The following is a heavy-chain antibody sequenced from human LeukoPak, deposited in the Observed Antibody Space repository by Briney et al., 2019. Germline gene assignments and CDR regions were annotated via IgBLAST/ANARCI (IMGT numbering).Heavy chain of an antibody. J-gene: IGHJ4*02. CDR2: INPNSGGT. CDR1: GYTFTGYY. V-gene: IGHV1-2*02. D-gene: IGHD1-26*01. Sequence: ASVKVSCKASGYTFTGYYMHWVRQAPGQGLEWMGWINPNSGGTNYAQKFQGRVTMTRDTSISTAYMELSRLRSDDTAVYYCARQGIVGATGVGFDYWGQGTLVTVSS. CDR3: ARQGIVGATGVGFDY.